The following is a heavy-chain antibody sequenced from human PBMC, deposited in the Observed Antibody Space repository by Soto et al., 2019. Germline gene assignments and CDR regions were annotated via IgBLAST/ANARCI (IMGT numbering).Heavy chain of an antibody. CDR2: IIPILGIA. CDR1: GGTFSSYT. J-gene: IGHJ4*02. D-gene: IGHD1-26*01. Sequence: QVQLVQSGAEVKKPGSSVKVSCKASGGTFSSYTISWVRQAPGQGLEWMGRIIPILGIANYAQQFQGRVTIPAYKSTSTAYMELSSLRSEDTAVYYCAIFSSSGSKVDYWGQGTRVTVAA. V-gene: IGHV1-69*02. CDR3: AIFSSSGSKVDY.